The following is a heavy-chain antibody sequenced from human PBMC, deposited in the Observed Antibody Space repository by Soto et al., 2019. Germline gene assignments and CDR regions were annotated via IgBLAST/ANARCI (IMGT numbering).Heavy chain of an antibody. CDR1: GLTLSSYG. V-gene: IGHV3-30*18. CDR2: ISYDGSNK. J-gene: IGHJ4*02. D-gene: IGHD6-19*01. Sequence: GGSMRLSCAASGLTLSSYGMHWVRQAPGKGLEWVAVISYDGSNKYYADSVKGRFTISRDNSKNTLYLQMNSLRAEDTAVYYCAKEYSSGWDYFDYWGQGTLVTVSS. CDR3: AKEYSSGWDYFDY.